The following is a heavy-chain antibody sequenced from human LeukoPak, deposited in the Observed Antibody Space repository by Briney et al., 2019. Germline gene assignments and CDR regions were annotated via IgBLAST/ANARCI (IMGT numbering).Heavy chain of an antibody. Sequence: PGRSLRLSCAASGFTFSSYAMHWVRQAPGKGLEWVAVISYDGSNKYYADSVKGRFTISRDNSKNTLYLQMNSLRAEDTAVYYCARVASSGWSGNDYRGQGTLVTVSS. V-gene: IGHV3-30-3*01. CDR3: ARVASSGWSGNDY. CDR2: ISYDGSNK. J-gene: IGHJ4*02. D-gene: IGHD6-19*01. CDR1: GFTFSSYA.